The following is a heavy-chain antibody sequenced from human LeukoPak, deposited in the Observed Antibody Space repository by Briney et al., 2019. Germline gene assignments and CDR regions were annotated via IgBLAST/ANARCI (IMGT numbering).Heavy chain of an antibody. V-gene: IGHV4-59*12. J-gene: IGHJ4*02. Sequence: RPSETLSLTCTVSGGSISSYYWSWIRQPPGKGLEWIGYIYYSGSTNYNPSLKSRVTISVDKSKNQFSLKLSSVTAADTAVYYCARAPIVGATYFDYWGQGTLVTVSS. D-gene: IGHD1-26*01. CDR2: IYYSGST. CDR1: GGSISSYY. CDR3: ARAPIVGATYFDY.